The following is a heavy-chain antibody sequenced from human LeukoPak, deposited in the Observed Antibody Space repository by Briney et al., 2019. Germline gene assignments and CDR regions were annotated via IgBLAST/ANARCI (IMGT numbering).Heavy chain of an antibody. Sequence: HPGRSLRLSCAASGFTFDDYAMHWVRQAPGKGLEWVSGISWNSGSIGYADSVKGRFTISRDNSKNTLYLQMNSLRAEDTAVYYCAKVKTITGVAYWGQGTLVTVSS. J-gene: IGHJ4*02. V-gene: IGHV3-9*01. CDR1: GFTFDDYA. CDR3: AKVKTITGVAY. D-gene: IGHD2-8*02. CDR2: ISWNSGSI.